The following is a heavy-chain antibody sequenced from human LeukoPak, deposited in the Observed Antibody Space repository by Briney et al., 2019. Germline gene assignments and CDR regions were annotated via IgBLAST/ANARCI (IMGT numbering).Heavy chain of an antibody. CDR3: ARGLQVWSRDPFDY. CDR2: ISHSGST. Sequence: SETLSLTCAVSGYSISTNYYWGWIRQSPGEGLQWIGSISHSGSTSYYPSLKSRVTISLDTSKNQFSLKLSSVTAADTAMYYCARGLQVWSRDPFDYWGQGTLVTVSS. V-gene: IGHV4-38-2*01. J-gene: IGHJ4*02. D-gene: IGHD3-16*01. CDR1: GYSISTNYY.